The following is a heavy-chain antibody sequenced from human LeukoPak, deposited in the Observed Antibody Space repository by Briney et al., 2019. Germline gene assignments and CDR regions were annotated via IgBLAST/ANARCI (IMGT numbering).Heavy chain of an antibody. J-gene: IGHJ5*02. CDR1: GYTFTSYG. CDR2: ISAYNGNT. V-gene: IGHV1-18*01. D-gene: IGHD2-15*01. Sequence: ASVKVSCKASGYTFTSYGISRVQQPPGKGLEWMGWISAYNGNTNYAQKLQGRVTMTTDTSTSTAYMELRSLRSDDTAVYYCARDVVEFDPWGQGTLVTVSS. CDR3: ARDVVEFDP.